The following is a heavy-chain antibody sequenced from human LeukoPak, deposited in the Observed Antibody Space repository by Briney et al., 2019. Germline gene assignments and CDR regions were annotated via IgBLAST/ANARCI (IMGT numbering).Heavy chain of an antibody. D-gene: IGHD3-3*01. CDR1: GFTVSSNY. CDR3: AREYYDFWSGRPYYMDV. Sequence: PGGSLRLSCAASGFTVSSNYMSWVRQAPGKGLEWVSVIYSGGSTYYADSVKGRFTISRDNSKNTLYLQMNSLRAEDTAVYYCAREYYDFWSGRPYYMDVWGKGTTVTVSS. CDR2: IYSGGST. J-gene: IGHJ6*03. V-gene: IGHV3-53*01.